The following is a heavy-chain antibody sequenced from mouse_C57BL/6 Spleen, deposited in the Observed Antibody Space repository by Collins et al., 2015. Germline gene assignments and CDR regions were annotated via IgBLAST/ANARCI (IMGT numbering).Heavy chain of an antibody. Sequence: VQLQQSGPELVKPGASVKISCKASGYTFTDYYMNWVKQSHGKSLEWIGDINPNNGGTTYNQKFKGKATLTVDKSSSTAYMELRSLTSEDSAVYYCAREGNYEAWFAYWGQGTLVTVSA. V-gene: IGHV1-26*01. CDR3: AREGNYEAWFAY. CDR2: INPNNGGT. J-gene: IGHJ3*01. CDR1: GYTFTDYY. D-gene: IGHD2-1*01.